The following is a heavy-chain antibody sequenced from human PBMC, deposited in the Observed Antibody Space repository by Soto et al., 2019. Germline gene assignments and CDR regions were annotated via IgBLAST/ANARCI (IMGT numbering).Heavy chain of an antibody. CDR1: GGSFSAYY. CDR2: INFSGIT. J-gene: IGHJ5*02. V-gene: IGHV4-34*01. CDR3: ARGASIGSKSWFDP. Sequence: PSETLSLTCAVFGGSFSAYYWSWIRQPPGKGLEWIGEINFSGITNYNPSLKSRVTISVVTSKNQFSLKLSSVSAADTAVYYCARGASIGSKSWFDPWGQGTLVTVSS. D-gene: IGHD6-6*01.